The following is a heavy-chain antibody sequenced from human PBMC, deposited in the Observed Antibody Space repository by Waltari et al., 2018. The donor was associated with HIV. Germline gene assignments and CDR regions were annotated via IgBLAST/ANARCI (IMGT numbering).Heavy chain of an antibody. CDR2: IFHTGTT. J-gene: IGHJ6*02. CDR3: AKHWRGDHLYHYGMDV. CDR1: GDSVHSINYY. V-gene: IGHV4-30-4*01. D-gene: IGHD3-10*01. Sequence: QVQLQESGPGLVRPSQTLSLTCTVSGDSVHSINYYWYWNRQCPEKGLECIGFIFHTGTTYYYSSFKSRISISLDRSKNQFSLTLYSVTAADTAVYYCAKHWRGDHLYHYGMDVWGQGTAVTVSS.